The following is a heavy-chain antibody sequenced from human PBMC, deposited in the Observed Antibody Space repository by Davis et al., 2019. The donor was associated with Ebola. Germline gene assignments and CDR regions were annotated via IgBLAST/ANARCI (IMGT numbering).Heavy chain of an antibody. CDR2: ISGSGGST. D-gene: IGHD6-13*01. J-gene: IGHJ4*02. CDR1: GFTFSSYA. V-gene: IGHV3-23*01. CDR3: ARAIGWIAAAGAVN. Sequence: PGGSLRLSCAASGFTFSSYAMSWVRQAPGKGLEWVSAISGSGGSTYYADSVKGRFTISRDNAKNSLYLQMNSLRAEDTAVYYCARAIGWIAAAGAVNWGQGTLVTVSS.